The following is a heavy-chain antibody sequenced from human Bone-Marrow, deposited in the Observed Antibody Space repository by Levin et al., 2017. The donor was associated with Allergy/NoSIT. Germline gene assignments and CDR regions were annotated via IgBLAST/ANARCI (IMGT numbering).Heavy chain of an antibody. J-gene: IGHJ4*02. Sequence: GASVKVSCAASGFTFSSYAMSWVRQAPGKGLEWVSSISGSGTITHYAESVKGRFTISRDISKNMLHLQMNSLRAEDTAIYFCAKEGLAVPGYYFASWRQAPLVTLSS. CDR3: AKEGLAVPGYYFAS. CDR1: GFTFSSYA. CDR2: ISGSGTIT. V-gene: IGHV3-23*01. D-gene: IGHD5-12*01.